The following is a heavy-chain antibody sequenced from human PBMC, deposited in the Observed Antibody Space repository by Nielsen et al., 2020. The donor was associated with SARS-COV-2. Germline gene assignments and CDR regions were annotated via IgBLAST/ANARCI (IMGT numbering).Heavy chain of an antibody. CDR3: ARGRRVGTTLFEY. Sequence: SLKISCAASGFTFDDYAMHWVRQAPGKGPEWVSGISWNSGSIAYADSVKGRFTISRDNAKNSLHLQMNSLRAEDTAFYYCARGRRVGTTLFEYWGQGTLVTVSS. CDR2: ISWNSGSI. CDR1: GFTFDDYA. J-gene: IGHJ4*02. V-gene: IGHV3-9*01. D-gene: IGHD1-14*01.